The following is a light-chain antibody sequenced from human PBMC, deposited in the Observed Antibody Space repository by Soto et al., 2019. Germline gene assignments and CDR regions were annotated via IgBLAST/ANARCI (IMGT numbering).Light chain of an antibody. CDR2: GAS. J-gene: IGKJ3*01. CDR3: QHYGSSPFT. V-gene: IGKV3-20*01. Sequence: EVVLTQSPVTLSLSPGERATLSCRASQSVSSPYLAWYQQKPGQPPRLLIYGASSRATDIPDRFIGSGSGTEFTITIARLAPEDFAMYYCQHYGSSPFTFGPGTKVDI. CDR1: QSVSSPY.